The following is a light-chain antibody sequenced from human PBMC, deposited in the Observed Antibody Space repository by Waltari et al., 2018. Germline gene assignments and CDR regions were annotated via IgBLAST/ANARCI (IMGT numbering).Light chain of an antibody. J-gene: IGKJ1*01. CDR3: QQLNSYQWT. CDR1: QGINNY. Sequence: IQLTQSPSSLSASVGDRVTITCRASQGINNYLAWYQQKPEKAPKLLIYAASTLQSGVPSRFSGSGSGTDFTLTISSLQPEDFASYYCQQLNSYQWTFGQGTKVEVK. CDR2: AAS. V-gene: IGKV1-9*01.